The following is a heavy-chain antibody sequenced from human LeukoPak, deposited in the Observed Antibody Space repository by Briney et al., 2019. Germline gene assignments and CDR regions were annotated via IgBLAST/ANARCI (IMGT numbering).Heavy chain of an antibody. V-gene: IGHV3-48*03. CDR2: ISSSGSTI. Sequence: GGSLRLSCATSGFTFSSYEMHWVRQAPGKGLEWVSYISSSGSTIYYADSVKGRFTISRDNAKNSLYLQMNSLRAEDTAVYYCAKANQRGTYFASGSIRSAVDYWGQGTLVTVSS. CDR1: GFTFSSYE. D-gene: IGHD3-10*01. J-gene: IGHJ4*02. CDR3: AKANQRGTYFASGSIRSAVDY.